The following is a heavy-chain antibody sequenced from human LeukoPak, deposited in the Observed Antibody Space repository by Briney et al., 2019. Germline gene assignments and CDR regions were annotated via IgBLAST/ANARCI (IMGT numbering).Heavy chain of an antibody. Sequence: SETLSLTCAVYGGSFSGYYWSWIRQPPGKGLEWIGYIYYSGSTNYNPSLKSRVTISVDTSKNQFSLKLSSVTAADTAVYYCARQNSYGMGYYYGMDVWGQGTTVTVSS. CDR2: IYYSGST. CDR3: ARQNSYGMGYYYGMDV. V-gene: IGHV4-59*08. D-gene: IGHD5-18*01. CDR1: GGSFSGYY. J-gene: IGHJ6*02.